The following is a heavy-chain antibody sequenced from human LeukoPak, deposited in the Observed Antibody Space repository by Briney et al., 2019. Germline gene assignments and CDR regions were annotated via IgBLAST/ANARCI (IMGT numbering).Heavy chain of an antibody. CDR3: AGETMAGYCYGPHFDD. V-gene: IGHV4-59*01. CDR2: IYYTGGT. CDR1: LDSISTYY. J-gene: IGHJ4*02. Sequence: SETLSLTCTVSLDSISTYYWSGVPQPPGMGLEWMGYIYYTGGTSHNTSLASRVAIPAETTRNRFSLKLSSVSCAHTAGYYCAGETMAGYCYGPHFDDGRQGTLLSASA. D-gene: IGHD5-18*01.